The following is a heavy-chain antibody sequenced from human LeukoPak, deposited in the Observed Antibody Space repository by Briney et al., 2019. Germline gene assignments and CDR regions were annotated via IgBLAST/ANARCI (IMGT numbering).Heavy chain of an antibody. CDR1: GSTFTNYH. D-gene: IGHD1-26*01. V-gene: IGHV1-46*01. J-gene: IGHJ3*01. CDR3: ARPTLGSFSLAFDL. CDR2: ITPSGDST. Sequence: ASVKVSCKASGSTFTNYHLHWVRQAPGQGLEWRGIITPSGDSTTYAQKFQGIFTMSRDASTSTLYMELSSLRSEDTALYYCARPTLGSFSLAFDLWGQGTMVTVSS.